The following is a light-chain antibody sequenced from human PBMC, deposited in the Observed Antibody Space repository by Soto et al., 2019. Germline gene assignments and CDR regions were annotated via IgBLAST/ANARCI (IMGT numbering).Light chain of an antibody. CDR3: QQRSNWPPIN. CDR2: GAS. V-gene: IGKV3-15*01. J-gene: IGKJ5*01. CDR1: NMVSSN. Sequence: ETVRTPSPATLSVSPVERATPSCRAINMVSSNVAWYQHKPGQAPRLLIYGASTRATGIPGRFSGSGSGTEFTLTIRSLEPEDFAIYYCQQRSNWPPINCGQGTRRAIK.